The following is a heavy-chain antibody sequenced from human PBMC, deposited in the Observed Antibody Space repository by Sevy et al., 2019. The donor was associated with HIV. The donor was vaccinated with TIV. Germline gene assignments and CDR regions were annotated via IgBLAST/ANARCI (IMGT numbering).Heavy chain of an antibody. Sequence: ASVKVSCKASGYTFTSYDINWVRQATGQGLEWMGWMNPNSGNTGYAQKFQGRVTMTRNTSISTAYMELSSLRSEDTAVYYCARGMGITGTTSYYYYGMDVWGQGTTVTVSS. D-gene: IGHD1-7*01. V-gene: IGHV1-8*01. CDR2: MNPNSGNT. CDR1: GYTFTSYD. CDR3: ARGMGITGTTSYYYYGMDV. J-gene: IGHJ6*02.